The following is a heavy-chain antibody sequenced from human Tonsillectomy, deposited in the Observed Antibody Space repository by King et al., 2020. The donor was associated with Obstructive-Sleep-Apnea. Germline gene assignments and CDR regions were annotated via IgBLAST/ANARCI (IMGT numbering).Heavy chain of an antibody. CDR2: IDWDDRK. D-gene: IGHD2-8*02. V-gene: IGHV2-70*11. CDR3: ARTHIVLVRGLDY. J-gene: IGHJ4*02. Sequence: VTLKESGPALVKPTQTLTLTCTFSGFSLTTSGMCVIWIRQPPGKAPEWLARIDWDDRKYYTTSLRTRLSISKGTAKNQVVLELTNVDPVDTATYYCARTHIVLVRGLDYWGRGTLVTVSS. CDR1: GFSLTTSGMC.